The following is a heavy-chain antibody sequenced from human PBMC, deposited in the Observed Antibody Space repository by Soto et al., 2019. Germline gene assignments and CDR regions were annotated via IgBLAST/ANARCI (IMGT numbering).Heavy chain of an antibody. CDR3: AREASKYSGTDV. V-gene: IGHV1-46*01. Sequence: VSVKVSCKASGYTFTNYYMHWVRQAPGQGLEWMGVINPSGGSTTYAQKFQGRVTMTRDTSTSTVYMELSSLISEDTTEYYCAREASKYSGTDVWGQGTTVTVSS. J-gene: IGHJ6*02. CDR2: INPSGGST. D-gene: IGHD2-21*01. CDR1: GYTFTNYY.